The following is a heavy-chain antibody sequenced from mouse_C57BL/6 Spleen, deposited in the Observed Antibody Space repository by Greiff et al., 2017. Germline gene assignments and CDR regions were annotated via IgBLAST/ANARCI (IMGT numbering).Heavy chain of an antibody. CDR1: GFTFSDYG. Sequence: EVMLVESGGGLVKPGGSLKLSCAASGFTFSDYGMHWVRQAPERGLEWVAYISSGSSTIYNADTVKGLFTISRDNAKNTLFLQMTSLRSEDTAMYYCARGVGRSDAMDYWGQGTSVTVSS. V-gene: IGHV5-17*01. D-gene: IGHD4-1*01. CDR3: ARGVGRSDAMDY. J-gene: IGHJ4*01. CDR2: ISSGSSTI.